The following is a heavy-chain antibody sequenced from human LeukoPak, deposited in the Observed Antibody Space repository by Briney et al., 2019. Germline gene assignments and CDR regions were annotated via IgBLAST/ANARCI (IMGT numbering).Heavy chain of an antibody. Sequence: PSETLSLACTVSGGSISSSSYYWGWIRQPPGKGLGWIGSIYYSGSTYYNPSLKSRVTISVDTSKNQFSLKLSSVTAADTAVYHCARQESWGQGTLVTVSS. J-gene: IGHJ5*02. CDR1: GGSISSSSYY. CDR2: IYYSGST. CDR3: ARQES. V-gene: IGHV4-39*01.